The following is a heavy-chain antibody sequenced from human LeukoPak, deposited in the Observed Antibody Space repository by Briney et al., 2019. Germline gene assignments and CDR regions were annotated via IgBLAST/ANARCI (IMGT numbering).Heavy chain of an antibody. CDR2: ISGSGGST. CDR3: AKGYYDVGSYYYYMDV. CDR1: GFTFSSYG. D-gene: IGHD3-22*01. J-gene: IGHJ6*03. Sequence: PGGSLRLSCAASGFTFSSYGMSWVRQAPGKGLEWVSAISGSGGSTYYADSVKGRFTISRDNSKNTLYLQMNSLRAEDTAVYYCAKGYYDVGSYYYYMDVWGKGTTVTISS. V-gene: IGHV3-23*01.